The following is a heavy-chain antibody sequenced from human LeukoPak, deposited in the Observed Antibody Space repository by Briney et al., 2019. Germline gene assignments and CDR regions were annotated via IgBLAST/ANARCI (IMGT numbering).Heavy chain of an antibody. J-gene: IGHJ4*02. V-gene: IGHV3-7*01. Sequence: PGGSLRLSCAASGFTFSSYWMSWVRQAPGKGLEWVANIKQDGSEKYYVDSVKGRFTISRDNAKNSLYLQMNRLRAEDTAVYYCARDGFYCSGGSCYSDYWGQGTLVTVSS. D-gene: IGHD2-15*01. CDR2: IKQDGSEK. CDR1: GFTFSSYW. CDR3: ARDGFYCSGGSCYSDY.